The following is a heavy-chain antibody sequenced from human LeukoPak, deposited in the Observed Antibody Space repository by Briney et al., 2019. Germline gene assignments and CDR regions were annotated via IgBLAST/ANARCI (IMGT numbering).Heavy chain of an antibody. V-gene: IGHV3-7*02. J-gene: IGHJ5*02. D-gene: IGHD1-26*01. CDR2: IKQDGSEK. CDR3: AGGMYSGSFDP. Sequence: GGSLRLSCAASGFTFSRYWMGWVRQAPGKGLEWVANIKQDGSEKYYVDSVKGRCTISRDNAKNSLYLQMNSLRAEDTAVYYCAGGMYSGSFDPWGQGTLVTVSS. CDR1: GFTFSRYW.